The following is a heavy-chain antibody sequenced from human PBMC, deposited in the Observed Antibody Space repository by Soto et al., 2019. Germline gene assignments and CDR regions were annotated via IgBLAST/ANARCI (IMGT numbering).Heavy chain of an antibody. CDR1: GFSLSTSGVG. CDR2: IYCNDDK. Sequence: GSGPTLVNPTQTLTLTCTFSGFSLSTSGVGVGWIRQRPGKALEWLALIYCNDDKRYSPSLKSRLTITKDTSKNQVVPTMTNMDPVDTATYYCAHSPIRFLESLSFEYWGQGTLVTVS. CDR3: AHSPIRFLESLSFEY. J-gene: IGHJ4*02. D-gene: IGHD3-3*01. V-gene: IGHV2-5*01.